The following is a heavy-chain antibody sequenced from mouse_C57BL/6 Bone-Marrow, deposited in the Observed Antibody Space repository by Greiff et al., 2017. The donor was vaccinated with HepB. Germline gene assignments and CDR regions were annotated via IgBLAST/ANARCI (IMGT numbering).Heavy chain of an antibody. CDR1: GYTFTSYW. J-gene: IGHJ1*03. CDR3: ARDYYGSSPWYFDV. CDR2: INPSNGGT. V-gene: IGHV1-53*01. D-gene: IGHD1-1*01. Sequence: QVHVKQPGTELVKPGASVKLSCKASGYTFTSYWMHWVKQRPGQGLEWIGNINPSNGGTNYNEKFKSKATLTVDKSSSTAYMQLSSLTSEDSAVYYCARDYYGSSPWYFDVWGTGTTVTVSS.